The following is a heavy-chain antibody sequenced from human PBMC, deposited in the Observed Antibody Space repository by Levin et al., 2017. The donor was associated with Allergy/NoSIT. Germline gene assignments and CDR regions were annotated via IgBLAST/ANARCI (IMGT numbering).Heavy chain of an antibody. CDR1: GFTFSDHY. Sequence: GGSLRLSCAASGFTFSDHYMDWVRQAPGKGLEWVGRTRNKANSYTTEYAASVKGRFTISRDDSKNSLYLQMNSLKTEDTAVYYCARGGRGVVVTAAPEDAFDIWGQGTMVTVSS. CDR3: ARGGRGVVVTAAPEDAFDI. CDR2: TRNKANSYTT. V-gene: IGHV3-72*01. D-gene: IGHD2-21*02. J-gene: IGHJ3*02.